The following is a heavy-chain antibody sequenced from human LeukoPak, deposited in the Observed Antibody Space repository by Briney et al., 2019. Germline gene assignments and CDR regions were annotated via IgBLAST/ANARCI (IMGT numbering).Heavy chain of an antibody. V-gene: IGHV3-48*03. D-gene: IGHD5-24*01. CDR1: GFTFSSYE. J-gene: IGHJ3*02. CDR3: ASEMATILGAFDI. CDR2: ISSSGSTI. Sequence: PGGSLRLSCAASGFTFSSYEMNWVRQAPGKGLEWVSYISSSGSTIYYADSVKGRFTISRDNAKNSLYLQMNSLRAEDTAVYYCASEMATILGAFDIWGQGTMVTVSS.